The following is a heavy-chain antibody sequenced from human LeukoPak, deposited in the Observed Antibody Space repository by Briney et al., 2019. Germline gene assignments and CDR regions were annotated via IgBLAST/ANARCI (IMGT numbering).Heavy chain of an antibody. J-gene: IGHJ4*02. CDR3: ARVYGDYVSSYFDY. Sequence: GGSLRLSCAASGFTFSDYYMSWIRQAPGKGLEWVSYISSSGSTIYYADSVKGRFAISRDNAKNSLYLQMNSLRAEDTAVYYCARVYGDYVSSYFDYWGQGTLVTVSS. V-gene: IGHV3-11*01. CDR2: ISSSGSTI. CDR1: GFTFSDYY. D-gene: IGHD4-17*01.